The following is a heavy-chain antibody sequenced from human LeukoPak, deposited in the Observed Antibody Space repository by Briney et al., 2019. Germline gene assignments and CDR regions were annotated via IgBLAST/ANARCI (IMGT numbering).Heavy chain of an antibody. Sequence: LRLSRSRAGFTFSKYAMRWVRQVPGKRPEWVSGISASGGRTHYADSVKGRFIISRGSSKNTVFLQMNSLRVDDTALYYCAKDPNGDWVGGFDMLGQGTMVTVSS. CDR2: ISASGGRT. CDR3: AKDPNGDWVGGFDM. D-gene: IGHD2-21*01. CDR1: GFTFSKYA. V-gene: IGHV3-23*01. J-gene: IGHJ3*02.